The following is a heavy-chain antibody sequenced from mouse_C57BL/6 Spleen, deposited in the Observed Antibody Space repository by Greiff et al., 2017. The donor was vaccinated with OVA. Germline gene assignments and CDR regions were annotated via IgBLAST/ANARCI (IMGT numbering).Heavy chain of an antibody. CDR1: GFSLPSYG. CDR2: IWSGGST. D-gene: IGHD2-12*01. Sequence: QVHVKQSGPGLVQPSQSLSITCTVSGFSLPSYGVPWVRQSPGQGLEWLGVIWSGGSTDYNAAFISRLSISKDNSKRQVFFKMNSLQADDTAIYYCARNQNSNDVRVYYAMDYWGQGTSVTVSS. CDR3: ARNQNSNDVRVYYAMDY. J-gene: IGHJ4*01. V-gene: IGHV2-2*01.